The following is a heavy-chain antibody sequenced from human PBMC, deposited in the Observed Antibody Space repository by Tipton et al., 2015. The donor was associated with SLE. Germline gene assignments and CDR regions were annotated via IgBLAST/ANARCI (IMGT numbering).Heavy chain of an antibody. J-gene: IGHJ5*02. CDR1: GGSISSYY. V-gene: IGHV4-4*07. D-gene: IGHD3-22*01. Sequence: GLVKPSETLSLTCTVSGGSISSYYWSWIRQPAGKGLEWIGRIYTSGSTNYNPSLKSRVTMSVDTSKNQFSLKLSSVTAADTAVYYCARDRGYYYDSSGYLNWFDPWGQGTLVTVSS. CDR3: ARDRGYYYDSSGYLNWFDP. CDR2: IYTSGST.